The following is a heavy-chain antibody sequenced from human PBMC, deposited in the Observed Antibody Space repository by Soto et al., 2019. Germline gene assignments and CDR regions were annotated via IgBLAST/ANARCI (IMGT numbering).Heavy chain of an antibody. D-gene: IGHD6-13*01. CDR3: ARGETQQQRDY. CDR1: GGSISSYY. J-gene: IGHJ4*02. V-gene: IGHV4-59*12. Sequence: PSETLSLTCTVSGGSISSYYWSWIRQPPGKGLEWIGYIYYSGSTNYNPSLKSRVTISVDTSKNQFSLKLSSVTAADTAVYYCARGETQQQRDYWGQGTLVTVSS. CDR2: IYYSGST.